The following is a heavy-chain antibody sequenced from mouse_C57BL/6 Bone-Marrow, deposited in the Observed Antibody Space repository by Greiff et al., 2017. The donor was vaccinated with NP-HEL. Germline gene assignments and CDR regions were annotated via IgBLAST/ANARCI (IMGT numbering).Heavy chain of an antibody. CDR1: GYAFTNYL. CDR3: AIRAPYYYWYFEV. CDR2: INPGSGGT. D-gene: IGHD1-1*01. V-gene: IGHV1-54*01. J-gene: IGHJ1*03. Sequence: VQLQQSGAELVRPGTSVKVSCKASGYAFTNYLIEWVKQRPGQGLEWIGVINPGSGGTNYTAKFKGKATLTADKSSSTAYMQLSSLTSEDSAVYFCAIRAPYYYWYFEVWGTGTTVTVSS.